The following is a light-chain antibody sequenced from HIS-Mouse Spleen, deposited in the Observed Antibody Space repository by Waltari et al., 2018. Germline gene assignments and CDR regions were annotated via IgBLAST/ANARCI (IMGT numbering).Light chain of an antibody. CDR3: NSRDSSGNLWV. CDR2: GKN. Sequence: SSELTQDPAVSVALVQTVRITCQGDSLRSYYATWYQQKPGQTPVLVIYGKNNRPSGIPDRFSGSSSGNTASLTITGAQAEDEADYYCNSRDSSGNLWVFGGGTKLTVL. J-gene: IGLJ3*02. CDR1: SLRSYY. V-gene: IGLV3-19*01.